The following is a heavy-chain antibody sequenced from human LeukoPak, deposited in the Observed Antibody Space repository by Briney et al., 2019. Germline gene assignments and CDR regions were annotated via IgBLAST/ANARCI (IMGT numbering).Heavy chain of an antibody. CDR1: GFTFSSYW. CDR3: ARDHFTVARNLDF. D-gene: IGHD6-19*01. CDR2: TKQDGSEK. J-gene: IGHJ4*02. V-gene: IGHV3-7*01. Sequence: PGGSLRLSCAACGFTFSSYWMTWVRQAPGKGLEWVANTKQDGSEKYYVDSVKGRFTISRDNARNSLYLQMNSLRAEDTAVYYCARDHFTVARNLDFWGQGTLVTVSS.